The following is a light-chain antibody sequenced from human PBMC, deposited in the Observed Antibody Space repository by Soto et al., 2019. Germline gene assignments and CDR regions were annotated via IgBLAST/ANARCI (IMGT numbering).Light chain of an antibody. J-gene: IGKJ5*01. CDR1: QSVSSN. CDR2: GAS. V-gene: IGKV3-15*01. CDR3: QQYNNWPT. Sequence: EIVMTQSPATLSVSPWERASRSCRASQSVSSNLAWYQQKPGQAPRLLIYGASTRATGIPARFSGSGSGTEFTLTISSLQSEDFAVYYCQQYNNWPTFGQGTRLEI.